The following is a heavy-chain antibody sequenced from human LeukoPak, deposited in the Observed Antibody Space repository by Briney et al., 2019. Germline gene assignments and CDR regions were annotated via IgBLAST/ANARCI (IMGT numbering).Heavy chain of an antibody. CDR1: GFNVISNY. J-gene: IGHJ6*02. V-gene: IGHV3-53*01. Sequence: PGGSLRLSCAVSGFNVISNYMNWVRQAPGKGLEWVSIIYTDGTTYYADSVKGRFTISRDNSKNTLYIQMNSLRAEDTAVYYCARAEEKSQAQYYCYGMDVWGQGTTVTVSS. CDR2: IYTDGTT. CDR3: ARAEEKSQAQYYCYGMDV.